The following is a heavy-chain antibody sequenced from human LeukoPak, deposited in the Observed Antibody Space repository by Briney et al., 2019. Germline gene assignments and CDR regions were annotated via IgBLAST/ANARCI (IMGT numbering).Heavy chain of an antibody. CDR1: GFIFSSYA. CDR3: AKDGGSSSWSDFDY. V-gene: IGHV3-23*01. J-gene: IGHJ4*02. Sequence: PGGSLRLSCAASGFIFSSYAMSWVRQAPGKGLEWVSTISGSGGSTYYADSVKGRFTISRDNAKNSLYLQMNSLRAEDMALYYCAKDGGSSSWSDFDYWGQGTLVTVSS. CDR2: ISGSGGST. D-gene: IGHD6-13*01.